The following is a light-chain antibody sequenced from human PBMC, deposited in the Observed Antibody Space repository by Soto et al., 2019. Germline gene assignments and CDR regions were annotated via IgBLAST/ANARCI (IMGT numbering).Light chain of an antibody. CDR1: QSVSSN. CDR3: QQNNDWLNT. J-gene: IGKJ5*01. CDR2: GAS. Sequence: EIVMTQSPATLSVSPGERATLSCRASQSVSSNLAWYQQRPGQAPRLLIYGASTRATDIPARFSGSGSGTEFTLTISSLQSEDFALYYCQQNNDWLNTFGQGTRLESK. V-gene: IGKV3-15*01.